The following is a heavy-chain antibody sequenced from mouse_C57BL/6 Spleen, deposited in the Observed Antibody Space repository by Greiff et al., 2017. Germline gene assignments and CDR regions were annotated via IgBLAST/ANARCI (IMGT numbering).Heavy chain of an antibody. CDR1: GYTFTSYW. D-gene: IGHD1-1*01. V-gene: IGHV1-72*01. J-gene: IGHJ4*01. CDR3: ARGGAITTVVVPYAMDY. CDR2: IDPNSGGT. Sequence: QVQLQQPGAELVKPGASVKLSCKASGYTFTSYWMHWVKQRPGRGLEWIGRIDPNSGGTKYKEKFKSKATLTVDKPSSTAYMQLSSLTSEDSAVYYCARGGAITTVVVPYAMDYWGQGTSVTVSS.